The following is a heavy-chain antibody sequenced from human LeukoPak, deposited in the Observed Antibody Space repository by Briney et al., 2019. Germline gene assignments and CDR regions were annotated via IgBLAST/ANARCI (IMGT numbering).Heavy chain of an antibody. CDR3: ARGSWTSATNNWFDP. J-gene: IGHJ5*02. V-gene: IGHV1-18*01. CDR2: ISAYNGNT. Sequence: ASVKVSCKASGYTFTSYGISWVRQAPGQGLEWMGWISAYNGNTNYAQKLQGRVTMTRDTSTSTVYMELSSLRSEDTAVYYCARGSWTSATNNWFDPWGQGTLVTVSS. D-gene: IGHD2-2*01. CDR1: GYTFTSYG.